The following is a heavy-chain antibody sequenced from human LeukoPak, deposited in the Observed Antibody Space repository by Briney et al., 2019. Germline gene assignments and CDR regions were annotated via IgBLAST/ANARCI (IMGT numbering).Heavy chain of an antibody. CDR1: GYSITSPYY. D-gene: IGHD5-24*01. CDR2: IYHTGTT. V-gene: IGHV4-38-2*02. CDR3: ARDRRRDGYTTFDY. J-gene: IGHJ4*02. Sequence: SETLSLTCTVSGYSITSPYYWGWIRQPPGKGLEWIASIYHTGTTFYNPSLRSRLTILVDPSKNQFSLKLSSVTAADTAVYYCARDRRRDGYTTFDYWGQGTLVTVSS.